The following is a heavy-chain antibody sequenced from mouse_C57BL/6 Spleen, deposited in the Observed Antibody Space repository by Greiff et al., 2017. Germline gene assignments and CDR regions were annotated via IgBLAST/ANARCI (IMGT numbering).Heavy chain of an antibody. J-gene: IGHJ1*03. CDR1: GYAFSSSW. Sequence: QVQLQQSGPELVKPGASVKISCKASGYAFSSSWMNWVKQRPGKGLEWIGRIYPGDGDTNYNGKFKGKATLTADKSSSTAYMQLSSLTSEDSAVSFCARSRITTVGYFDVWGTGTTVTVSS. D-gene: IGHD1-1*01. CDR3: ARSRITTVGYFDV. CDR2: IYPGDGDT. V-gene: IGHV1-82*01.